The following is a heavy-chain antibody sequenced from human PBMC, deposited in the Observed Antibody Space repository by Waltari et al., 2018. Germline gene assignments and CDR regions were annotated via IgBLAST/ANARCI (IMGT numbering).Heavy chain of an antibody. CDR2: TLKDGTIK. CDR3: ARKGGRVAVAGMGY. Sequence: QVHLVESGGRVVQPGTPLRLSCVASGFSFGSHGLNGVRQAPGKGLEWLAFTLKDGTIKTYADSVKGRFTISRDNSRNTLYLQMDSLREDDTAVYYCARKGGRVAVAGMGYWGRGTLVTVSS. D-gene: IGHD6-19*01. CDR1: GFSFGSHG. V-gene: IGHV3-30*03. J-gene: IGHJ4*02.